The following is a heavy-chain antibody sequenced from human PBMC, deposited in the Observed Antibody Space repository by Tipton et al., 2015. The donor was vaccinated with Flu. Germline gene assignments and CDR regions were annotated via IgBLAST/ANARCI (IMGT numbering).Heavy chain of an antibody. CDR2: IYTSGST. Sequence: TLSLTCAVYGGSISSYYWSWIRQPAGKGLEWIGRIYTSGSTTYNPSLKCRVTMSVDTSKNQFSLKLSSVTAADTAVYYCARLRSWPYYFDYWGQGTLVTVSS. J-gene: IGHJ4*02. CDR3: ARLRSWPYYFDY. V-gene: IGHV4-59*10. CDR1: GGSISSYY. D-gene: IGHD3-10*01.